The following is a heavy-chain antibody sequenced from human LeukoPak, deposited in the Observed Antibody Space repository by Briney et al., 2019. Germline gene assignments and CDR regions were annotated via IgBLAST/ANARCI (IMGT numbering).Heavy chain of an antibody. CDR3: ARSYDSSGYSAFDI. J-gene: IGHJ3*02. Sequence: GASVKVSCEASGYTFTGYYMHWVRQAPGQGLEWMGWINPNSGGTNYAQKFQGWVTMTRDTSISTAYMELSRLRSDDTAVYYCARSYDSSGYSAFDIWGQGTMVTVSS. V-gene: IGHV1-2*04. CDR2: INPNSGGT. CDR1: GYTFTGYY. D-gene: IGHD3-22*01.